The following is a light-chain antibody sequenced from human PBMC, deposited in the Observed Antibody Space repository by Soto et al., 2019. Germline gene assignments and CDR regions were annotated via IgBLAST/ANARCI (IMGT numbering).Light chain of an antibody. V-gene: IGLV2-14*01. CDR3: TSFTSSITYV. Sequence: QSALTQPASVSGSPGQSITISCTGTSSDVGGYNYVSWYQQHPGKAPKLMIYEVSYRPAGVSSRFSGSKSGNTAYLTISGLQAEDEADYYCTSFTSSITYVFGTGTKLTVL. CDR2: EVS. CDR1: SSDVGGYNY. J-gene: IGLJ1*01.